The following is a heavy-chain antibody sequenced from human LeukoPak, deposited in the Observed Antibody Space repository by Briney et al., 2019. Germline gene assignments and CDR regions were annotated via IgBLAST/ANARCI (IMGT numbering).Heavy chain of an antibody. CDR1: GFTFDDYA. CDR2: ISWNSGSI. Sequence: SGGSLRLSCAASGFTFDDYAMHWVRQAPGKGPEWVSGISWNSGSIGYADSVKGRFTISRDNSKNTLYLQMNSLRAEDTAVYYCANHLRSGPWGQGTLVTVSS. CDR3: ANHLRSGP. J-gene: IGHJ5*02. V-gene: IGHV3-9*01. D-gene: IGHD3-16*01.